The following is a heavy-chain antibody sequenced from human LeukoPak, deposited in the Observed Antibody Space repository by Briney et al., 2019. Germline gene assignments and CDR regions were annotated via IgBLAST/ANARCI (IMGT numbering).Heavy chain of an antibody. V-gene: IGHV3-7*01. CDR3: TKGRSNHY. J-gene: IGHJ4*02. D-gene: IGHD3-10*01. Sequence: GGPLSLSCAASGFIFSDFWMVGLRQAPGKAREWVANINRDGSENQYVDSVKGRFTISRDNAKKSLYLQMNSLRAEDTAVYYCTKGRSNHYWGQGTLVTVST. CDR2: INRDGSEN. CDR1: GFIFSDFW.